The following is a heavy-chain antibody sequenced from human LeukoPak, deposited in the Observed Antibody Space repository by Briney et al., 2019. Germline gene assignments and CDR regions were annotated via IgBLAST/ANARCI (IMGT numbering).Heavy chain of an antibody. CDR2: IYYSGST. D-gene: IGHD3-10*01. V-gene: IGHV4-39*01. J-gene: IGHJ4*02. CDR1: GGSISSSSYY. Sequence: SETLSLTCTVSGGSISSSSYYWGWIRQPPGKGLEWIGSIYYSGSTYYNPSLKSRVTISVDTSKNQFSLKLSSVTAADTAVYYCGRVRVRGVMRRTGLLDYWGQGTLVTVSS. CDR3: GRVRVRGVMRRTGLLDY.